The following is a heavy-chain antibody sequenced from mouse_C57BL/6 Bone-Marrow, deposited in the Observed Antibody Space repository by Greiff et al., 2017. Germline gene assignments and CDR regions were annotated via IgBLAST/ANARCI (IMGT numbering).Heavy chain of an antibody. D-gene: IGHD1-1*01. J-gene: IGHJ4*01. V-gene: IGHV5-16*01. CDR3: ARAGDYDGSSYGYYAMDY. Sequence: EVQLVESEGGLVQPGSSMKLSCTASGFTFSDYYMAWVRQVPEKGLEWVANINYDGSSTYYLDSLKSRFIISRDNAKNILYLQMSSLKSEDTATYYCARAGDYDGSSYGYYAMDYWGQGTSVTVSS. CDR2: INYDGSST. CDR1: GFTFSDYY.